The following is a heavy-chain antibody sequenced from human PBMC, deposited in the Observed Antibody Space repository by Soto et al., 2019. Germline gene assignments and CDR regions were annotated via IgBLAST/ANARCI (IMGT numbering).Heavy chain of an antibody. V-gene: IGHV1-69*13. J-gene: IGHJ6*02. CDR3: ARDTRPAYGPIQYYYGMEV. CDR1: GGTFSSYA. Sequence: SVKVSCKASGGTFSSYAISWVRQAPGQGLEWMGGIIPIFGTANYAQKFQGRVTITADESTSTAYMELSSLRSEDTAVYYCARDTRPAYGPIQYYYGMEVWGQGTTVTASS. D-gene: IGHD4-17*01. CDR2: IIPIFGTA.